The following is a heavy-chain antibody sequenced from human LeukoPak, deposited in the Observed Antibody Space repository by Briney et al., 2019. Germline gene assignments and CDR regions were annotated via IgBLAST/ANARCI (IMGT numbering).Heavy chain of an antibody. V-gene: IGHV3-23*01. D-gene: IGHD3-10*01. Sequence: AGGSLRLSCVGSGFTFSSYAMSWVRQAPGKGLEWVSAISGSGGSTYYADSVKGRFTISRDNSKNTLYLQMNSLRAEDTAVYYCAKAERGSRGVGYFDYWGQGTLVTVSS. J-gene: IGHJ4*02. CDR2: ISGSGGST. CDR1: GFTFSSYA. CDR3: AKAERGSRGVGYFDY.